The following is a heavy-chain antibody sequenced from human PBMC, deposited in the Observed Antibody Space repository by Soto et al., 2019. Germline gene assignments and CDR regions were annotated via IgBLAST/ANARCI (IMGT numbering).Heavy chain of an antibody. CDR1: GFTFSSYS. V-gene: IGHV3-21*01. CDR3: ARDSRDGFDP. J-gene: IGHJ5*02. D-gene: IGHD2-21*01. CDR2: ISSSSSYI. Sequence: GGSLRLSCAASGFTFSSYSMNWVRQAPGKGLEWVSSISSSSSYIYYADSLKGRFTISRDNAKNSLYLQMNSLGAEDTAGYYCARDSRDGFDPWGQGTLVTVSS.